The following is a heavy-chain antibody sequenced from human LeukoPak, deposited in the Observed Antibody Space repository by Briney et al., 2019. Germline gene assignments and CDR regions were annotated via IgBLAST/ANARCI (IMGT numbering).Heavy chain of an antibody. CDR3: ARDNPSGGSSGWTGLDY. CDR1: GLTFSSYG. CDR2: IWYDGSNK. Sequence: PGGSLRLSCAASGLTFSSYGMHWVRQAPGKGLEWVAVIWYDGSNKNYVDSVKGRFTISRDNSKNTLYLGMKSLRPEDTAVYYCARDNPSGGSSGWTGLDYWGQGTLVTVSS. V-gene: IGHV3-33*01. J-gene: IGHJ4*02. D-gene: IGHD6-19*01.